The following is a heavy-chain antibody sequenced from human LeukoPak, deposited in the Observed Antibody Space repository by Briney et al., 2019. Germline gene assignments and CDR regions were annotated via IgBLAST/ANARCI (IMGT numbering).Heavy chain of an antibody. CDR3: ARPSRGYSYGYFDY. CDR1: GGSISNYY. Sequence: PSETLSLTCTVSGGSISNYYWGWIRQPPGEGLEWIGSIYYSGSTYYNPSLKSRVTISVDTSKNQFSLKLSSVTAADTAMYYCARPSRGYSYGYFDYWGQGTLVTVSS. J-gene: IGHJ4*02. V-gene: IGHV4-39*07. CDR2: IYYSGST. D-gene: IGHD5-18*01.